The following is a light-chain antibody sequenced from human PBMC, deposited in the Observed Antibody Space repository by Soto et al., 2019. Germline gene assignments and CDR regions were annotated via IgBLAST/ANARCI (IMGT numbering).Light chain of an antibody. J-gene: IGKJ4*01. Sequence: DIVMTQSPLSLPVTPGEPASISCRSSQSLLYGNRYNYLDWYLQKPGQSPQLLIYLGYKRASGVLDRFSGSGSGTDFTLKISRVEAEDVGTYYCMQALQTPLTFGGGTKLEI. CDR3: MQALQTPLT. CDR1: QSLLYGNRYNY. V-gene: IGKV2-28*01. CDR2: LGY.